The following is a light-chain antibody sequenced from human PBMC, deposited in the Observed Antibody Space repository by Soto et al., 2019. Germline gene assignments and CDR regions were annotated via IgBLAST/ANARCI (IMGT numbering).Light chain of an antibody. CDR3: QQHSHWPPWT. CDR1: QSVTNY. CDR2: GAS. V-gene: IGKV3-11*01. J-gene: IGKJ1*01. Sequence: EIVLTQSPATLSLSPGARATLFCRASQSVTNYLAWYQQKPGQAPRLLIYGASNRATGIPARFSGSGSGTDFTLTISNLEPEDFAVYYCQQHSHWPPWTFGQGTRVEIQ.